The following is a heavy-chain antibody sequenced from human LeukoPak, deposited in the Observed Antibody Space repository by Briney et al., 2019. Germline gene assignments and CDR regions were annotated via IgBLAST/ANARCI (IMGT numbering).Heavy chain of an antibody. CDR3: ATAYDYGDYYYGMDV. D-gene: IGHD4-17*01. CDR1: GFTFSSYS. Sequence: GGSLRLSCAASGFTFSSYSMNWVRQAPGKGLEWVAVISYDGSNKYYADSVKGRFTISRDNSKNTLYLQMNSLRAEDMAVYYCATAYDYGDYYYGMDVWGQGTTVTVSS. J-gene: IGHJ6*02. CDR2: ISYDGSNK. V-gene: IGHV3-30*03.